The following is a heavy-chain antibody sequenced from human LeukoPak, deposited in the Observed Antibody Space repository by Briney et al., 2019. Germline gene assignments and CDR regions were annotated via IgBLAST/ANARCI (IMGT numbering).Heavy chain of an antibody. J-gene: IGHJ2*01. CDR1: GGTFSYYS. CDR3: ARDDYFDTSGQNFYFDL. CDR2: IIPILGLP. V-gene: IGHV1-69*04. Sequence: SVNVSCKASGGTFSYYSISWVRHAPGQGLEWMGRIIPILGLPKYAQKIEGRVTITADKSTSTSYMELSSLRSEDTAVYYCARDDYFDTSGQNFYFDLWGRGTLVTVSS. D-gene: IGHD3-22*01.